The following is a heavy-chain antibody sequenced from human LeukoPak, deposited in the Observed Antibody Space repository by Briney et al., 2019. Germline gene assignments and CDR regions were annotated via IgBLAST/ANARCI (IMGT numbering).Heavy chain of an antibody. V-gene: IGHV4-34*01. CDR2: INHSGST. CDR1: GGSFSGYY. CDR3: ARGRGAVAGTEWSDP. J-gene: IGHJ5*02. Sequence: SETLSLTCAVYGGSFSGYYWSWIRQPPGKGLEWIGEINHSGSTNYNPSLKSRVTISVDTSKNQFSLKLSSVTAADTAVYYCARGRGAVAGTEWSDPWGQGTLVTVSS. D-gene: IGHD6-19*01.